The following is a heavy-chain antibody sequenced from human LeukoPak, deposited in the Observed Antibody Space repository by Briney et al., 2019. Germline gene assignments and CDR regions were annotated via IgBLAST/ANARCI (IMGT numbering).Heavy chain of an antibody. J-gene: IGHJ6*02. CDR1: GFTFSSYS. CDR3: ATTRQYSNYYYYYGMDV. V-gene: IGHV3-21*01. Sequence: KTGGSLRLSCAASGFTFSSYSMNWVRQAPGKGLEWVSSISSSSSYIYYADSVKGRFTISRDNAKNSLYLQMNSLRAEDTAVYYCATTRQYSNYYYYYGMDVWGQGTTVTVSS. D-gene: IGHD4-11*01. CDR2: ISSSSSYI.